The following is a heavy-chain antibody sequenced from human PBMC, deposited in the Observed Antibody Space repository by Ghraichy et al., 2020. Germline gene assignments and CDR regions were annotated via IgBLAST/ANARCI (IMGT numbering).Heavy chain of an antibody. V-gene: IGHV3-23*01. J-gene: IGHJ4*02. CDR1: GFTFSNYA. CDR3: ATRGGSSGWSYFDS. CDR2: INAVVDRT. D-gene: IGHD6-19*01. Sequence: GGSLRLSCAASGFTFSNYAMAWVRQAPGKGLEWVSAINAVVDRTNYADSVKGRFTISRDNSKNTLYLLMNSLRAEDTAVYYCATRGGSSGWSYFDSWGQGTLVTVSS.